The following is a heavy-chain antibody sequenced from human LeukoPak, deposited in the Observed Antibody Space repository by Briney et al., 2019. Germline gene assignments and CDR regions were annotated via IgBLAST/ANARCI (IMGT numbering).Heavy chain of an antibody. Sequence: PGGSLRLSCAASGFTFSSYAMSWVRQAPGKGLEWVSAISGSGGSTYYADSVKGRFTISRDNSKNTLYLQMNSLRAEDTAVYYCARWADYGDYGMLGRRVERAFDIWGQGTMVTVSS. CDR3: ARWADYGDYGMLGRRVERAFDI. J-gene: IGHJ3*02. CDR2: ISGSGGST. V-gene: IGHV3-23*01. CDR1: GFTFSSYA. D-gene: IGHD4-17*01.